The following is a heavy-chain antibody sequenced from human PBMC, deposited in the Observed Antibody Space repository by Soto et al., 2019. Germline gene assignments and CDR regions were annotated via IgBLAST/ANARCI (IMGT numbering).Heavy chain of an antibody. Sequence: GGSLRLSCAASGFAFSSYAMHWVRQAPGKGLEWVAVISYDGSNKYYADSVKGRFTISRDNSKNTLYLQMNSLRAEDTAVYYCAKGITMVRENGIDDWGQGSLVTVSS. CDR2: ISYDGSNK. CDR1: GFAFSSYA. D-gene: IGHD3-10*01. V-gene: IGHV3-30-3*01. J-gene: IGHJ4*02. CDR3: AKGITMVRENGIDD.